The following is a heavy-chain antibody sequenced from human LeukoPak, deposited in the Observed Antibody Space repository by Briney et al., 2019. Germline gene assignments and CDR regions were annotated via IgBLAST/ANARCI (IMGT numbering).Heavy chain of an antibody. J-gene: IGHJ6*03. CDR1: GCTFSSYA. CDR3: SRDFGEPTGYYMDV. D-gene: IGHD3-3*01. V-gene: IGHV1-2*02. Sequence: GASVKVSCKSSGCTFSSYAISWVRQAAGQGLEWMGWINPNSGDTNYAQKFQGRVTMTRDTSISTAYMELSSLRSDDTAVYYCSRDFGEPTGYYMDVWGKGTTVTVSS. CDR2: INPNSGDT.